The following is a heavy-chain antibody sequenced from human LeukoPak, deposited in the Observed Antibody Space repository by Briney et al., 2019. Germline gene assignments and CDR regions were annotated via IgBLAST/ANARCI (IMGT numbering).Heavy chain of an antibody. J-gene: IGHJ4*02. CDR1: RGSISSYY. CDR2: IYYSGST. V-gene: IGHV4-59*01. Sequence: SETLSLTCTVSRGSISSYYWGWIRQPPGKGLEWIGYIYYSGSTHYNSSLKSRVTISVDASKNQFSLNLSSVTAADTAVYYCARGSGWLIDYWGQGILVTVSS. D-gene: IGHD5-18*01. CDR3: ARGSGWLIDY.